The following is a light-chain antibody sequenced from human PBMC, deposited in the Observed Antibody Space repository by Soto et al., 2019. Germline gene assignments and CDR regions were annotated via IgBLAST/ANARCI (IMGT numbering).Light chain of an antibody. Sequence: EIVLTQSPATLSLSPGERATLSCRASQSVSSYLAWYQQKPGQAPRLLIYDASKRATGIPVRFSGSGSGTDFTLTISSLEAEDFGVYYCQQRSNWPPTWTFGQGTKVEIK. J-gene: IGKJ1*01. V-gene: IGKV3-11*01. CDR3: QQRSNWPPTWT. CDR1: QSVSSY. CDR2: DAS.